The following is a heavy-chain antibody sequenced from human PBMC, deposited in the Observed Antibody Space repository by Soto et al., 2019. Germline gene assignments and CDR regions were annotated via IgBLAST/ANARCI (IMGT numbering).Heavy chain of an antibody. J-gene: IGHJ3*02. Sequence: GGSLRLSCTASGFTVSSNYMSWVRQAPGKGLEWVSIIYSGGSTYYADSVKGRFTISRDNSKNTLYLQMNSLRAEDMAVYYCARGSRWPNAFDIWGQGTMVTVSS. D-gene: IGHD6-13*01. CDR3: ARGSRWPNAFDI. V-gene: IGHV3-66*01. CDR2: IYSGGST. CDR1: GFTVSSNY.